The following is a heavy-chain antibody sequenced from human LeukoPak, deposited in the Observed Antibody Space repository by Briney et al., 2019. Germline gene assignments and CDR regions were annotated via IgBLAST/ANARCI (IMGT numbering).Heavy chain of an antibody. J-gene: IGHJ4*02. Sequence: SVKVSRKASGGTFSSYAISWVRQAPGQGLEWMGGIIPIFGTANYAQKFQGRVTITADESTSTAHMELSSLRSEDTAVYYCARRNLEATPFDYWGQGTLVTVSS. D-gene: IGHD2-15*01. CDR2: IIPIFGTA. V-gene: IGHV1-69*01. CDR1: GGTFSSYA. CDR3: ARRNLEATPFDY.